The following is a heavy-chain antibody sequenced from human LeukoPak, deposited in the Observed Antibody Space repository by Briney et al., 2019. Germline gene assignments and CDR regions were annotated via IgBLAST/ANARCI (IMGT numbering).Heavy chain of an antibody. CDR2: INPNSGGT. CDR3: ARGTMTTVTTGIGY. Sequence: ASVKVSCKASGGTFSSYAISWVRQAPGQGLEWMGRINPNSGGTNYAQKFQGRVTMTRDTSISTAYMELSRLRSDDTAVYYCARGTMTTVTTGIGYWGQGTLVTVSS. CDR1: GGTFSSYA. V-gene: IGHV1-2*06. J-gene: IGHJ4*02. D-gene: IGHD4-17*01.